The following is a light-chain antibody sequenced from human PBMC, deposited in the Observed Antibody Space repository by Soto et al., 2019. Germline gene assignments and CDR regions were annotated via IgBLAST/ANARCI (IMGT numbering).Light chain of an antibody. V-gene: IGKV1-39*01. Sequence: DIQMTQSPSSLSASVGDRVTITCRASQSISSYLNWYQQKPGKAPKLLIYAAFNLQSGVPSRFSGSGSGTDFTLTIISLQPEDFATYYCQQSYSTLLTFGGGTKLEIK. CDR1: QSISSY. CDR2: AAF. CDR3: QQSYSTLLT. J-gene: IGKJ4*01.